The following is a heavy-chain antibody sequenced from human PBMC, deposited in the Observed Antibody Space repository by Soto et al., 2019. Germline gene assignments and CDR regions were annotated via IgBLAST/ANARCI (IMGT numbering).Heavy chain of an antibody. Sequence: EVQLLESGGDLIQPGGSLRLSCAASGFTFNIYAMAWVRQAPGKGLEWVSAISRYGDFTYYADSVEGRFTISRDNSKNMLYLQMNSLIAGETALYNCAKDRYLDHDSRGYLFDNWGQGTLVPVSS. CDR1: GFTFNIYA. D-gene: IGHD3-22*01. CDR3: AKDRYLDHDSRGYLFDN. J-gene: IGHJ4*02. V-gene: IGHV3-23*01. CDR2: ISRYGDFT.